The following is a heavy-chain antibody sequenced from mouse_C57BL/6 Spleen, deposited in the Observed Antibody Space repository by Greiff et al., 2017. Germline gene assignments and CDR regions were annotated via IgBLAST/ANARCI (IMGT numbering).Heavy chain of an antibody. J-gene: IGHJ4*01. D-gene: IGHD2-5*01. CDR1: GYTFTDYY. CDR2: INPNNGGT. Sequence: VQLQQSGPELVKPGASVKISCKASGYTFTDYYMNWVKQSHGKSLEWIGDINPNNGGTSYNQKFKGKATLTVDKSSSTAYMELRSLTSEDSAVYYCARKGAYYSNYDYAMDYWGQGTSVTVSS. CDR3: ARKGAYYSNYDYAMDY. V-gene: IGHV1-26*01.